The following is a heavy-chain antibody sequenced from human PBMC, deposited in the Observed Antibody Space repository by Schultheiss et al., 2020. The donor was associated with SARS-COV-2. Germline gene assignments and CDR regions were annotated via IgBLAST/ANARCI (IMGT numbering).Heavy chain of an antibody. D-gene: IGHD6-13*01. J-gene: IGHJ4*02. CDR2: ISYDGSNK. Sequence: GESLKISCAASGFTFSSYAMHWVRQAPGKGLEWVAVISYDGSNKYYADSVKGRFTISRDNSKNSLYLQMNSLKTEDTAVYYCSTGPIQYSSSWYNYFDYWGQGTLVTVSS. V-gene: IGHV3-30*07. CDR3: STGPIQYSSSWYNYFDY. CDR1: GFTFSSYA.